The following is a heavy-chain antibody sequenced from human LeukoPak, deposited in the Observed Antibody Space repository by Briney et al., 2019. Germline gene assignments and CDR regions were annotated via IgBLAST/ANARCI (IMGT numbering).Heavy chain of an antibody. CDR3: ARVGHYYDSGSYYDARGTFDY. Sequence: SETLSLTCIVSGASISSSTGYWGWIRQPPGKGLEWIGSIHYRGTTYDNPSLKSRVTISVDTSNNQFSLKLSSVTAADTAVYYCARVGHYYDSGSYYDARGTFDYWGQGTLVTVSS. D-gene: IGHD3-10*01. J-gene: IGHJ4*02. CDR1: GASISSSTGY. V-gene: IGHV4-39*07. CDR2: IHYRGTT.